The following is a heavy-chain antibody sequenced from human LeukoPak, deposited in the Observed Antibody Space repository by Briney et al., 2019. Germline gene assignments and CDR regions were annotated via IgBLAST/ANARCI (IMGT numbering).Heavy chain of an antibody. CDR3: ARDLTMVRGVIITWAGSDDAFDI. J-gene: IGHJ3*02. V-gene: IGHV1-2*06. D-gene: IGHD3-10*01. CDR2: INPKSGGT. CDR1: GYTFTGYY. Sequence: ASVXXSCKASGYTFTGYYMHWVRQAPGQGLEGMGRINPKSGGTNYAQKFQCSVTMTTDTSISTAYMELSRLRSDDTAVYYCARDLTMVRGVIITWAGSDDAFDIWGQGTMVTVSS.